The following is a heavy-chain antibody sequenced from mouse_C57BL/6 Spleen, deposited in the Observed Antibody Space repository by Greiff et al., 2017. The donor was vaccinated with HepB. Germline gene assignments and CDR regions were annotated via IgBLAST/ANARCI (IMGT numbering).Heavy chain of an antibody. CDR1: GFTFSSYG. CDR3: ARQIDGYWYFDV. D-gene: IGHD2-3*01. Sequence: DVKLVESGGDLVKPGGSLKLSCAASGFTFSSYGMSWVRQTPDKRLEWVATISSGGSYTYYPDSVKGRFTISRDNAKNTLYLQMSSLKSEDTAMYYCARQIDGYWYFDVWGTGTTVTVSS. J-gene: IGHJ1*03. CDR2: ISSGGSYT. V-gene: IGHV5-6*02.